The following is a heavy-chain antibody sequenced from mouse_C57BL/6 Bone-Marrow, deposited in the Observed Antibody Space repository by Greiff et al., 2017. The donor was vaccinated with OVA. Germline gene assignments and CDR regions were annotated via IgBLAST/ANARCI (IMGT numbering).Heavy chain of an antibody. CDR1: GFTFSSYA. Sequence: EVKLMESGGGLVKPGGSLKLSCAASGFTFSSYAMSWVRQTPEKRLEWVATISDGGSYTYYPDNVKGRFTISRDNAKNNMYLQMRHLKSEDTAMYYCARAPQMVTTGDYWGQGTTLTVSS. V-gene: IGHV5-4*03. CDR2: ISDGGSYT. D-gene: IGHD2-2*01. J-gene: IGHJ2*01. CDR3: ARAPQMVTTGDY.